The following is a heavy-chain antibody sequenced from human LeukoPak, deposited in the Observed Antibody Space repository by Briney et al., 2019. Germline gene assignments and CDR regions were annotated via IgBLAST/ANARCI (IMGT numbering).Heavy chain of an antibody. V-gene: IGHV3-74*01. D-gene: IGHD3-9*01. CDR1: GFTFSNYW. CDR3: ARGAGNFDWFDY. Sequence: GGSLRLSCAASGFTFSNYWMHWVRQAPGKGLVWVSRINSDGINTSYADSVKGRFTISRDNAKNTLNLQMNSLRAEDTAVYYCARGAGNFDWFDYWGQGTLVTVSS. CDR2: INSDGINT. J-gene: IGHJ4*02.